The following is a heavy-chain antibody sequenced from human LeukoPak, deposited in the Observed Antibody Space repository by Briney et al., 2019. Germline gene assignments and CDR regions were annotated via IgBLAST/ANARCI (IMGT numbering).Heavy chain of an antibody. CDR2: IKSKVHGGTI. J-gene: IGHJ5*02. CDR1: GFTFSNAW. CDR3: TAEDGWFDP. V-gene: IGHV3-15*01. Sequence: GGSLRLSCAASGFTFSNAWMNWVRQGPGKGLEWVGRIKSKVHGGTIDYAAPVKGRFTISRDDSKNTLYLQMNSLRTEDTAVYYCTAEDGWFDPWGQGTLVTVSS.